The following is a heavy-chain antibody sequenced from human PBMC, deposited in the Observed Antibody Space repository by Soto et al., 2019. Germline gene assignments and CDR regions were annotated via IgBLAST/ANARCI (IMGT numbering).Heavy chain of an antibody. V-gene: IGHV1-18*04. J-gene: IGHJ6*02. Sequence: ASVKVSCKASGYTFTTYGINWVRQAPGQGLEWMGWLSPYNGDTTYAQKFQGRVTMTTDTSTRTAYMELRSLRSGDTAVYYCAREVGHMDVWGQGTTVTVSS. CDR3: AREVGHMDV. D-gene: IGHD2-2*01. CDR1: GYTFTTYG. CDR2: LSPYNGDT.